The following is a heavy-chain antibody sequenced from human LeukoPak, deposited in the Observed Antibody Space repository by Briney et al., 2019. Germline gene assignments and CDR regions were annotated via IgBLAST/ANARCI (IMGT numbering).Heavy chain of an antibody. Sequence: SETLSLTCTVSGGSIRSYYWGWIRQHPGKGLVWIGYIYYSGSTNYNPSLKSRVTISVDTSKNQFSLRLSSVTAPATAVALCAGVWSSGWSFVDWGQGTLVTVSS. CDR3: AGVWSSGWSFVD. CDR1: GGSIRSYY. CDR2: IYYSGST. D-gene: IGHD6-19*01. J-gene: IGHJ1*01. V-gene: IGHV4-59*01.